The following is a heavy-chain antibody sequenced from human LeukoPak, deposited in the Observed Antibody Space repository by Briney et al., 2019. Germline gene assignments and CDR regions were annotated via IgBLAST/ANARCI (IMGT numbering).Heavy chain of an antibody. CDR1: GFTFSSYW. V-gene: IGHV3-21*01. CDR3: ARSYYYGSGSYFALDY. Sequence: PGGSLRLSCAASGFTFSSYWMHWVRHAPGKGLEWVSSISSSSSYIYYADSVKGRFTISRDNAKNSLYLQMNSLRAEDTAVYYCARSYYYGSGSYFALDYWGQGTLVTVSS. J-gene: IGHJ4*02. D-gene: IGHD3-10*01. CDR2: ISSSSSYI.